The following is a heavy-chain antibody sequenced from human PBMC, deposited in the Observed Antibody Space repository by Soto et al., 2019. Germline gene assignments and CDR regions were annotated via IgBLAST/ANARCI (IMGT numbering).Heavy chain of an antibody. D-gene: IGHD3-22*01. CDR2: ISSSSYI. Sequence: GGSLRLSCAASGFTFSSYSMNWVRQAPGKGLEWVSSISSSSYIYYADSVKGRFTISRDNAKNSLYLRMNSLRAEDTAVYYCARVAYYYDSSGAQYYYYGMDVWGQGTTVTVSS. V-gene: IGHV3-21*01. CDR3: ARVAYYYDSSGAQYYYYGMDV. CDR1: GFTFSSYS. J-gene: IGHJ6*02.